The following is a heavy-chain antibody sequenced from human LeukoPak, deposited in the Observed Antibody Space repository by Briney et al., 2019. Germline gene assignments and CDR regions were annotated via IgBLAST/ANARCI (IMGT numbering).Heavy chain of an antibody. CDR2: IYYSGST. CDR1: GGSISSYY. J-gene: IGHJ4*02. V-gene: IGHV4-59*01. CDR3: ARGHNWNPDH. D-gene: IGHD1-20*01. Sequence: PSETLSLTCTVSGGSISSYYWSWIRQPPGKGLEWIGYIYYSGSTNYNPSLKSRVTISVDTSKNQFSLKLSSVTAADTAVYYCARGHNWNPDHWGQGTVVTVSS.